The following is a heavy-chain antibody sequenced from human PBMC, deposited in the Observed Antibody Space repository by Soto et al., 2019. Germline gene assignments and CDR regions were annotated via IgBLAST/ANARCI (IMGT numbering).Heavy chain of an antibody. CDR3: ARVLDSRQWLDYYYYYGMDV. V-gene: IGHV4-59*01. D-gene: IGHD6-19*01. Sequence: TSETLSLTCTVSGGSISSYYWSWIRQPPGKGLEWIGYIYYSGSTNYNPSLKSRVTISVDTSKNQFSLKLSSVTAADTAVYYCARVLDSRQWLDYYYYYGMDVWGQGTTVTVSS. CDR2: IYYSGST. CDR1: GGSISSYY. J-gene: IGHJ6*02.